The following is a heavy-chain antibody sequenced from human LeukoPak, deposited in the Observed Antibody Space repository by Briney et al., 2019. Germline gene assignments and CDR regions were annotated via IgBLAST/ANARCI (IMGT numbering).Heavy chain of an antibody. V-gene: IGHV3-21*01. J-gene: IGHJ4*02. CDR2: ISSSSSYT. D-gene: IGHD3-9*01. Sequence: GGSLRLSCAASGFTFSSYSMNWVRQAPGKGLEWVSSISSSSSYTYYADSVKGRFTISRDNAKNSLYLQMNSLRAEDTAVYYCARDPARLGFEDYWGQGTLVTVSS. CDR3: ARDPARLGFEDY. CDR1: GFTFSSYS.